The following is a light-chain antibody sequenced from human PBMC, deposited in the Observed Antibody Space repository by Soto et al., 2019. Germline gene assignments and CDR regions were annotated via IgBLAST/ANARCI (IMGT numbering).Light chain of an antibody. CDR1: SSDVGGYNY. V-gene: IGLV2-8*01. CDR2: EVT. Sequence: QAVLTQPPSASGSPGQSVTISCTGTSSDVGGYNYVSWYQQYPGRAPKLMIYEVTKRPSGVPDRFSGSKSVNTASLTVSGRQAEDEADYYCSSYAASNNFYFVFGGGTKLTVL. CDR3: SSYAASNNFYFV. J-gene: IGLJ3*02.